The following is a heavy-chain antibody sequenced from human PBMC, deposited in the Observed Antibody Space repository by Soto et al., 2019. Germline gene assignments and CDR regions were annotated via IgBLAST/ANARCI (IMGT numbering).Heavy chain of an antibody. Sequence: ASVKVSCKASGGTFNSYGISWVRQAPGQGLDWMGVIIPLYGTVNYAQKFQGRVSITADKSTSTAYMDLNSLRSDDTAVYHCARVRVIRGVIPSHFDCWGQGTRVTVSS. CDR1: GGTFNSYG. J-gene: IGHJ4*02. V-gene: IGHV1-69*06. CDR3: ARVRVIRGVIPSHFDC. D-gene: IGHD3-10*01. CDR2: IIPLYGTV.